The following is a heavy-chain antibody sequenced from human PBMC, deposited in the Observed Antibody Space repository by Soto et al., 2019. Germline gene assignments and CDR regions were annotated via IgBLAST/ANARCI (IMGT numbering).Heavy chain of an antibody. V-gene: IGHV4-38-2*01. Sequence: SETLSLTCAVSGYSISSGYYWGWIRQPPGKGLEWIGSMYHSGTTYYNPSLKSRVTISIDMFKNHFSLKLSSVTAADTAVYYCARPYGSGYYRDWGQGSLVTVSS. CDR2: MYHSGTT. J-gene: IGHJ4*02. D-gene: IGHD6-19*01. CDR1: GYSISSGYY. CDR3: ARPYGSGYYRD.